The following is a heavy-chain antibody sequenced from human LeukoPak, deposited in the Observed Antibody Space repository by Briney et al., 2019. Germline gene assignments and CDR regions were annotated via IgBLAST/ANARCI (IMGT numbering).Heavy chain of an antibody. D-gene: IGHD3-3*01. CDR3: ARVPSVHVLRFLEWLFFDY. V-gene: IGHV3-7*01. J-gene: IGHJ4*02. CDR2: IKQDGSEK. Sequence: GGSLRLSCAASGFTFSSYWMRWVRQAPGKGLEWVANIKQDGSEKYYVDSVKGRFTISRDNAKNSLYLQMNSLRAEDTAVYYCARVPSVHVLRFLEWLFFDYWGQGTLVTVSS. CDR1: GFTFSSYW.